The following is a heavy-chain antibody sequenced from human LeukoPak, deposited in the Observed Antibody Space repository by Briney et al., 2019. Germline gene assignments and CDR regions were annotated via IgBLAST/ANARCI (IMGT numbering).Heavy chain of an antibody. CDR2: MNPNSGNT. D-gene: IGHD3-22*01. CDR3: ARGRGESSGYYYHDAFDI. V-gene: IGHV1-8*01. J-gene: IGHJ3*02. CDR1: GYTFTSYD. Sequence: ASVNVSCKASGYTFTSYDINWVRQATGQGLEWMGWMNPNSGNTGYAQKFQGRVTMTRNTSISTAYMELSSLRSEDTAVYYCARGRGESSGYYYHDAFDIWGEGTMVTVSS.